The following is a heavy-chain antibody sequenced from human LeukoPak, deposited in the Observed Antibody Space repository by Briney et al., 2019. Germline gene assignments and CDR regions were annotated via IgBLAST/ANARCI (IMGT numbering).Heavy chain of an antibody. CDR3: ARADYYDSSGYYYIEEGGSSSDY. CDR2: IKQDGSEK. Sequence: GGSLRLSCAASGFTFSSYWMSWVRQAPGKGLEWVANIKQDGSEKYYVDSVKGRFTISRDNAKNSLYLQMNSLRAVDTAVYYCARADYYDSSGYYYIEEGGSSSDYWGQGTLVTVSS. D-gene: IGHD3-22*01. CDR1: GFTFSSYW. V-gene: IGHV3-7*01. J-gene: IGHJ4*02.